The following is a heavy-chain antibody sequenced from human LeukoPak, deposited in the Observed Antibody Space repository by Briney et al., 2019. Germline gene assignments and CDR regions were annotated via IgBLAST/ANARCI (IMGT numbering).Heavy chain of an antibody. Sequence: SETLSLTCTVSGGXISSYYCSWIRQPAGKGLEWIGRIYTSGSTNYNPSLKSRVTMSVDTSKNQFSLKLSSVTAADTAVYYCARSEGYDFWSGHRDWGQGTLVTVSS. J-gene: IGHJ4*02. D-gene: IGHD3-3*01. CDR2: IYTSGST. CDR1: GGXISSYY. CDR3: ARSEGYDFWSGHRD. V-gene: IGHV4-4*07.